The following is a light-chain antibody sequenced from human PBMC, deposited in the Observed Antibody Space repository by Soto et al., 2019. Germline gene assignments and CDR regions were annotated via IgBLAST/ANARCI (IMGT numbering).Light chain of an antibody. J-gene: IGKJ5*01. CDR3: QQRSNLIT. V-gene: IGKV3-11*01. Sequence: EIVLTQSPATLSLSPGERATLSCRASQTVSNYLAWYQQKPGQAPRLLIYDASNRATDIPARFSGSGSGTDFTLTISSLAPEDFAVYYCQQRSNLITFGQGTRLEIK. CDR1: QTVSNY. CDR2: DAS.